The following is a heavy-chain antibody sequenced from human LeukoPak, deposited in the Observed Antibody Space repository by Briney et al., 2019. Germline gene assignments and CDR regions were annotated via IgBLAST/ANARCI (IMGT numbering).Heavy chain of an antibody. CDR3: AKDLRVRDYDFWSGYSFFDY. CDR2: ISSRGSSI. D-gene: IGHD3-3*01. Sequence: PGGSLTLSCAASGFTFSSYAMNWVRQAPGKGLEWVPYISSRGSSIYYADSVTGPLTMSRGNSKNTLYMRTASLRGEDAAVYYCAKDLRVRDYDFWSGYSFFDYWGQGTLVTVSS. CDR1: GFTFSSYA. J-gene: IGHJ4*02. V-gene: IGHV3-23*01.